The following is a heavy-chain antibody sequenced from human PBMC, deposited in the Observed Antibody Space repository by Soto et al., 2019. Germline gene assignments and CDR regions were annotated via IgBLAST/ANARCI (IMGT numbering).Heavy chain of an antibody. Sequence: SVKVSCKASGGTFSSYAISWVRQAPGQGLEWMGGIIPIFGTANYAQKFQGRVTITADESTSTAYMELSSLRSEDTAVYYCARSLHHHLITMVRGESFPFDPWGQGTLVTVSS. D-gene: IGHD3-10*01. V-gene: IGHV1-69*13. CDR2: IIPIFGTA. J-gene: IGHJ5*02. CDR3: ARSLHHHLITMVRGESFPFDP. CDR1: GGTFSSYA.